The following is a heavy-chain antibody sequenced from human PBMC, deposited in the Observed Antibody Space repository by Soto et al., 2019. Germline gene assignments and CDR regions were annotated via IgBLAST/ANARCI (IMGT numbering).Heavy chain of an antibody. CDR1: GFTFSPFY. J-gene: IGHJ3*02. V-gene: IGHV3-74*01. CDR2: INGDGTTT. CDR3: VRDRGYPDSFDI. D-gene: IGHD6-13*01. Sequence: EVQLVESGGGLVQPGESLRLSCAASGFTFSPFYMHWVRQAPGKGLEWVSHINGDGTTTVYADSVKGRITISRDNAKSTLYLQMSSLRPEDTAVYYCVRDRGYPDSFDIWGEGTMGSFSS.